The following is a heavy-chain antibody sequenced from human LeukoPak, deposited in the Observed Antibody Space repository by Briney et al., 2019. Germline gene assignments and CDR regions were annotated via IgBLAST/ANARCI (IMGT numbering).Heavy chain of an antibody. CDR3: ARDCQYCSNTNCRCC. D-gene: IGHD2-2*01. CDR1: RYTFSNYG. CDR2: INSRSSTI. J-gene: IGHJ4*02. Sequence: GGSLRLSCAASRYTFSNYGVNWVRQAPGKGLEWVSYINSRSSTIYYADSVRGRFTISRDNAKSSLYLQMNSLRAEDTAVYYCARDCQYCSNTNCRCCWGQGTLVTVSS. V-gene: IGHV3-48*04.